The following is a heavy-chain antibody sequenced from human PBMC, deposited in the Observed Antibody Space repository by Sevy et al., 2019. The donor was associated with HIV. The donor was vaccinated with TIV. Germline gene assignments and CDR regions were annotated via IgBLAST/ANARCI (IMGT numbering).Heavy chain of an antibody. V-gene: IGHV1-69*13. J-gene: IGHJ4*02. Sequence: ASVKVSCKASGGTFNSYAIYWVRQAPGQGLEWMGGIIPLFGAANYAQRFQGRVTITADESTSTVYMELSSLKSEDTAVYYCARGGESNWDFDYWGQGTLVTVSS. CDR1: GGTFNSYA. CDR3: ARGGESNWDFDY. CDR2: IIPLFGAA. D-gene: IGHD1-1*01.